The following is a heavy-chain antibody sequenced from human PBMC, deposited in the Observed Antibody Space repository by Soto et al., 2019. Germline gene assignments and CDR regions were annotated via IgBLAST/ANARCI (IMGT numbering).Heavy chain of an antibody. CDR1: GGSISGYY. J-gene: IGHJ4*02. CDR2: IYSSGNT. Sequence: SETLSLTCTVSGGSISGYYWTWIRQPPGKGLEWIGYIYSSGNTNYNPSLQSRVTISVDTSKNQFSLKLSSVTAADTAVYYCASLASSTTRCFTYFVYRGQGALVTV. CDR3: ASLASSTTRCFTYFVY. D-gene: IGHD2-2*02. V-gene: IGHV4-59*08.